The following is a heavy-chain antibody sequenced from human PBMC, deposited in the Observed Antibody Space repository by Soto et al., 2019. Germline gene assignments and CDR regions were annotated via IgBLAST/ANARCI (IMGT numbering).Heavy chain of an antibody. CDR2: IDHSGRT. CDR3: ARAGMEYNFGSLSTFDI. V-gene: IGHV4-61*01. D-gene: IGHD5-18*01. J-gene: IGHJ3*02. Sequence: SETLSLTCDVSGTSVSSGSFYFHWIRQAPGKGPEWIGHIDHSGRTDYSPSLKSRVVISLDKSKSQFSLKLSSMTAADTAVYYCARAGMEYNFGSLSTFDIWGQGTVVTVSS. CDR1: GTSVSSGSFY.